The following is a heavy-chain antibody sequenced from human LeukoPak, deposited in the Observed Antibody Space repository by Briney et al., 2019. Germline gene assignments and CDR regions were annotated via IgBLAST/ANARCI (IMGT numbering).Heavy chain of an antibody. V-gene: IGHV5-51*01. J-gene: IGHJ3*02. Sequence: GESLKISCTVSGYVFANYRIGWMRQMPGKGLEWMGIIYPGDSDIRYSPSFQGQVTISADKSISTAYLQCSSLKASDTAMYYCARGRGRQATDAFDIWGQGTMVTVSS. D-gene: IGHD3-16*01. CDR2: IYPGDSDI. CDR3: ARGRGRQATDAFDI. CDR1: GYVFANYR.